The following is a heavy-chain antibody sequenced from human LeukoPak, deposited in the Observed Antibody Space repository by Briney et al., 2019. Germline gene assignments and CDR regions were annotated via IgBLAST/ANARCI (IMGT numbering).Heavy chain of an antibody. CDR3: AKRVAAPGRTYYFDH. CDR2: INLDGSEK. J-gene: IGHJ4*02. D-gene: IGHD6-13*01. Sequence: GGSLRLSCAASGFAFSNYWMSWVRQTPGKGLEWVASINLDGSEKYYVDSVKGRFTISRDNSKNTVYLQLNSLRAEDTAVYYCAKRVAAPGRTYYFDHWGQGTLVIVSS. CDR1: GFAFSNYW. V-gene: IGHV3-7*03.